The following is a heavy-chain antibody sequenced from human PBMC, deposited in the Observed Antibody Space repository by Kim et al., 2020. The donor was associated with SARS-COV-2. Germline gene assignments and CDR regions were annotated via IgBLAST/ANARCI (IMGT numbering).Heavy chain of an antibody. CDR1: GFTFSSYA. Sequence: GGSLRLSCAASGFTFSSYAMSWVRQAPGKGLEWVSGISGGGGSTYYADSVKGRFTTSRDNSKNTLYLQMNSLRVEDTAVYYCAKGLWGYYYYAMDVWGQGTTVTVSS. CDR3: AKGLWGYYYYAMDV. J-gene: IGHJ6*02. CDR2: ISGGGGST. V-gene: IGHV3-23*01. D-gene: IGHD3-10*01.